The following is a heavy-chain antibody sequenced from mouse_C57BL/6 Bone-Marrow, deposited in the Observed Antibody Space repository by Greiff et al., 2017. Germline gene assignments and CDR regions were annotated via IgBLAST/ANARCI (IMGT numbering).Heavy chain of an antibody. CDR1: GYAFSSSW. Sequence: VQLQQSGPELVKPGASVKISCKASGYAFSSSWMNWVKQRPGKGLEWIGRIYPGDGDTNYNGKFKGKATLPADKSSSTAYMQLSSLTAVDSAVYFCASRNWDHIDYWGQGTTRTVSS. D-gene: IGHD4-1*01. CDR3: ASRNWDHIDY. J-gene: IGHJ2*01. V-gene: IGHV1-82*01. CDR2: IYPGDGDT.